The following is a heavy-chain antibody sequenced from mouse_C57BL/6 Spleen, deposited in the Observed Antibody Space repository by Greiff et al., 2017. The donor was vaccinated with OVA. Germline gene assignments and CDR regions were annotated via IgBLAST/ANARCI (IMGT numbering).Heavy chain of an antibody. Sequence: QVQLQQPGAELVRPGSSVKLSCKASGYTFTSYWMDWVKQRPGQGLEWIGNIYPSDSETHYNQKFKDKATLTVDKSSSTAYMQLSSLTSEDSAVYYWARRNWDAFAYWGQGTLVTVSA. V-gene: IGHV1-61*01. CDR1: GYTFTSYW. D-gene: IGHD4-1*01. CDR3: ARRNWDAFAY. J-gene: IGHJ3*01. CDR2: IYPSDSET.